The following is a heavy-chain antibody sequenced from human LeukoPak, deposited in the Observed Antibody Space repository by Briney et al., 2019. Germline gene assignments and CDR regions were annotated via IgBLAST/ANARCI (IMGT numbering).Heavy chain of an antibody. CDR2: TYYRSKWYN. CDR1: GDGVSSNSAA. V-gene: IGHV6-1*01. CDR3: TRDSGTYNRFDP. J-gene: IGHJ5*02. D-gene: IGHD1-26*01. Sequence: SQTLSLTCVISGDGVSSNSAAWNWIRQSPSRGFEWLGRTYYRSKWYNDYAVSVKSRITINPDTSRNQFSLQLNSVTPEDTALYYCTRDSGTYNRFDPWGQGTLVTVSS.